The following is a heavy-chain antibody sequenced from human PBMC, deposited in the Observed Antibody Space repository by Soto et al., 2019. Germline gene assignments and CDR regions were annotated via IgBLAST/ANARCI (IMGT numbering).Heavy chain of an antibody. D-gene: IGHD6-6*01. CDR2: IQYRGST. V-gene: IGHV4-59*08. CDR3: ARHVGSISTRQWWFDP. J-gene: IGHJ5*02. Sequence: SETLSLTCTVSGGSLSTYYWSWIRQPPGKGLEWIGYIQYRGSTNYNPSLKSRVTMSVDTSKDQFSLKLSSVTAADTALYYCARHVGSISTRQWWFDPWGQGTLVTVSS. CDR1: GGSLSTYY.